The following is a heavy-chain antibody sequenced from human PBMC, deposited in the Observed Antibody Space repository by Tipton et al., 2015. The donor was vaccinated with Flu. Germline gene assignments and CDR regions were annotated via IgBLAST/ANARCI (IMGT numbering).Heavy chain of an antibody. J-gene: IGHJ3*02. Sequence: SLRLSCAASGFTFSSYSMNWVRQAPGKGLEWVSSISSSSSYIYYADSVKGRFTISRDNAKNSLYLQMNSLRAEDTAVYYCAREAGNYYDSRGDAFDIWGQGTMVTVSS. V-gene: IGHV3-21*01. D-gene: IGHD3-22*01. CDR2: ISSSSSYI. CDR3: AREAGNYYDSRGDAFDI. CDR1: GFTFSSYS.